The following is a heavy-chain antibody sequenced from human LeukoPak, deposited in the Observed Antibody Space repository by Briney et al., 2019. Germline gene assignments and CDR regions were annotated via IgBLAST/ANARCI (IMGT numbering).Heavy chain of an antibody. CDR3: ANTRGYSNSWYYY. CDR1: GFTFGSYA. CDR2: ISGSGDNI. D-gene: IGHD6-13*01. Sequence: PGGSLRLSCAASGFTFGSYAMSWVRQAPGKGLEWVSGISGSGDNIFYADSVKGRFTISRDNSKNTLYLQMNSLRAEDTAVYYCANTRGYSNSWYYYWGQGTLVTVSS. V-gene: IGHV3-23*01. J-gene: IGHJ4*02.